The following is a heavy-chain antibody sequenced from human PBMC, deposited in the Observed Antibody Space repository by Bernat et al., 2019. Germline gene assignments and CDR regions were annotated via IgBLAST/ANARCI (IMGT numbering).Heavy chain of an antibody. J-gene: IGHJ5*02. Sequence: QVQLQQWGAGLLKPSETLSLTCAVYGGSFSGYYWSWIRQPPGKGLEWIGEINHSGSTNYNPSLKSRATISVDTSKNQFSLNLSSVTAADTAVYYCARGIGYCSGGSCYHWFDPWGQGTLVTVSS. CDR1: GGSFSGYY. CDR3: ARGIGYCSGGSCYHWFDP. D-gene: IGHD2-15*01. V-gene: IGHV4-34*01. CDR2: INHSGST.